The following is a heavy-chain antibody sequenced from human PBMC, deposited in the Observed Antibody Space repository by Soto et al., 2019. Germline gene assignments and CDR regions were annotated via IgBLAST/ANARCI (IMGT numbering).Heavy chain of an antibody. CDR3: AKAGGQYSSQDIDY. V-gene: IGHV3-23*01. J-gene: IGHJ4*02. CDR1: GFVFSSYA. D-gene: IGHD6-6*01. Sequence: QPGGSLRLSCAASGFVFSSYAMSWVRQAPGKGLEWVSAIGGSGGSTYYADSVKGRFTISRDNSKNTLYVQMNNLRAEDTAVYYCAKAGGQYSSQDIDYWGQGTSVTVSS. CDR2: IGGSGGST.